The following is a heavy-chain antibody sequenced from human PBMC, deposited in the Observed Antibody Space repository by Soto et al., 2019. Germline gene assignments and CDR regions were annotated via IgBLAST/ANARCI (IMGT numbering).Heavy chain of an antibody. CDR3: ATTGPAYYYGSGSYPLFDY. D-gene: IGHD3-10*01. CDR1: GGSISSGGYY. J-gene: IGHJ4*02. CDR2: NYYSGIT. Sequence: SETLSLTCTVSGGSISSGGYYWTWIRQHPGKGLEWIGYNYYSGITYYNPSLKRRVTISVDTSKNQFSLKLSSVTAADTAVYYCATTGPAYYYGSGSYPLFDYWGQGTLVTVSS. V-gene: IGHV4-31*03.